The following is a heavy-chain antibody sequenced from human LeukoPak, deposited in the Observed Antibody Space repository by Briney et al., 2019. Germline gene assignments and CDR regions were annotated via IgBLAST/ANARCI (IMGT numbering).Heavy chain of an antibody. CDR3: ARQMVEGQQNYYMDV. V-gene: IGHV3-33*01. CDR2: TGSDGKKT. Sequence: GGSLRLSCAASGFTFNRYGMHWVRQAPGKGLEWVAFTGSDGKKTFYGDSLNGRFTISRDNFEDTVFLQMNTMRGEDTAVYYCARQMVEGQQNYYMDVWGNGTTVTVSS. J-gene: IGHJ6*03. D-gene: IGHD2-15*01. CDR1: GFTFNRYG.